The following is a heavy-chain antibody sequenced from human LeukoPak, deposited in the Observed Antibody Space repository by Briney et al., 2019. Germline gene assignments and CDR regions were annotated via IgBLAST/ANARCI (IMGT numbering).Heavy chain of an antibody. D-gene: IGHD4-17*01. CDR3: AKDPNGDYIGTFDI. Sequence: GGSLRLSCAASGFTFSSYSMNWVRQAPGKGLEWVSSISSSSSYISYADSVKGRFTISRDNAKNSLYLQMNSLRAEDTAVYYCAKDPNGDYIGTFDIWGQGTMVTVSS. CDR1: GFTFSSYS. V-gene: IGHV3-21*04. CDR2: ISSSSSYI. J-gene: IGHJ3*02.